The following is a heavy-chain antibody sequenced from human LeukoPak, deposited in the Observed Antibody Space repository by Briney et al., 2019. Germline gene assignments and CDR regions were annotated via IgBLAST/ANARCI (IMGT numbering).Heavy chain of an antibody. CDR2: IYYSGST. CDR3: ARESMAVVAATVLSNWFDP. D-gene: IGHD2-15*01. J-gene: IGHJ5*02. CDR1: GGSISSYY. V-gene: IGHV4-59*05. Sequence: SETLSLTCTVSGGSISSYYWSWIRQSPGKGLEWIGSIYYSGSTYYNPSLKSRVTISVDTSKNQFSLKLSSVTAADTAVYYCARESMAVVAATVLSNWFDPWGQGTLVTVSS.